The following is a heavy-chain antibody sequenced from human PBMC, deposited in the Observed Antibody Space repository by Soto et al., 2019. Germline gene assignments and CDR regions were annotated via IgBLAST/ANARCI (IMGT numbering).Heavy chain of an antibody. CDR3: ARNLYPVRDAFDL. J-gene: IGHJ3*01. CDR1: GDSISSAVNY. V-gene: IGHV4-31*03. D-gene: IGHD2-2*02. Sequence: QVQLQESGPGLVKPSQTLSLTCTVSGDSISSAVNYWSWIRQQPGKGLEWIGYFYHTGSTYYNPSLKSRVTISVDTSNNRFSLKWSSVTAADTAVYYCARNLYPVRDAFDLWGQGTMVTVSS. CDR2: FYHTGST.